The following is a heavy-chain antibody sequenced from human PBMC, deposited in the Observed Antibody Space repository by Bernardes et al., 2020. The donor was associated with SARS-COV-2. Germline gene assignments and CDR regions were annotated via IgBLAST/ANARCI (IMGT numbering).Heavy chain of an antibody. CDR3: AKAVGRSSWSFDY. CDR1: GFTFTTYG. Sequence: SLRLSCVASGFTFTTYGMHWVRQAPGKGLEWVAVISYDGSDKYYADSVKGRFNISRDNSKNTLYLQMNSLRGEDTAVYYCAKAVGRSSWSFDYWGQGTLVTVSS. J-gene: IGHJ4*02. D-gene: IGHD6-13*01. CDR2: ISYDGSDK. V-gene: IGHV3-30*18.